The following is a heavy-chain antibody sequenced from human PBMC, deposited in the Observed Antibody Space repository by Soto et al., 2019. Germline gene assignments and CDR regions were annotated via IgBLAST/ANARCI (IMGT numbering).Heavy chain of an antibody. Sequence: QVQLVQSGAEVKKPGSSVKVSCKASGGTFRTSAISWVRQAPGQGLEWVGGIMPVFRRPKYAQNFQDRVTITADESTSTAYMELNSLRSDDTAVYYCARDKYRLQFGRKYYFILDVWGQGTAVTVSS. V-gene: IGHV1-69*12. D-gene: IGHD1-1*01. CDR3: ARDKYRLQFGRKYYFILDV. CDR2: IMPVFRRP. CDR1: GGTFRTSA. J-gene: IGHJ6*01.